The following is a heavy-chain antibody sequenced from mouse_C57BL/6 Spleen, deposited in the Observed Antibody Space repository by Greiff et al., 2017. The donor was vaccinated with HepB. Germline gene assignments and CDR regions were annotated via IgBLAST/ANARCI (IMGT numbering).Heavy chain of an antibody. CDR3: ARCPFITTVVAYYFDY. CDR2: IYPGSGST. V-gene: IGHV1-55*01. CDR1: GYTFTSYW. J-gene: IGHJ2*01. Sequence: VQLQQPGAELVKPGASVKMSCKASGYTFTSYWITWVKQRPGQGLEWIGDIYPGSGSTNYNEKFKSKATLTVDTSSSTAYMQLSSLTSEDSAVYYCARCPFITTVVAYYFDYWGQGTTLTVSS. D-gene: IGHD1-1*01.